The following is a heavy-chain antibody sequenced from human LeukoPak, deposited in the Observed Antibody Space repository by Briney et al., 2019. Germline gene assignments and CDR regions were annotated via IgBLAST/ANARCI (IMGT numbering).Heavy chain of an antibody. CDR3: ARDWRALTSHDFWSGHSDYYYYMDV. J-gene: IGHJ6*03. D-gene: IGHD3-3*01. CDR1: GFTFSIYA. Sequence: PGRPLRLSCAATGFTFSIYAMHWVRQAPGKGLEWVAVISYDGSNKYYADSVKGRFAISRDNSKNTLYLQMNSLRAEDTAVYYCARDWRALTSHDFWSGHSDYYYYMDVWGKGTTVTVSS. CDR2: ISYDGSNK. V-gene: IGHV3-30*01.